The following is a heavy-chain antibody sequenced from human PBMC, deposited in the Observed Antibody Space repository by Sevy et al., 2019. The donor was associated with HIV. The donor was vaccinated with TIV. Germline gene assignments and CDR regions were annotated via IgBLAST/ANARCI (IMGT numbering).Heavy chain of an antibody. CDR2: ISSTGSNI. V-gene: IGHV3-11*01. J-gene: IGHJ4*02. Sequence: GGSLRLSCAASGFTFSDYYMSWIRQAPGKGLEWVSYISSTGSNIYYADSVKGRFTVSRDNAKNSMYLQMNSLRAEDTALYYCARDLHRGLSGSTSGYWGQGTLVTVSS. CDR1: GFTFSDYY. D-gene: IGHD3-3*01. CDR3: ARDLHRGLSGSTSGY.